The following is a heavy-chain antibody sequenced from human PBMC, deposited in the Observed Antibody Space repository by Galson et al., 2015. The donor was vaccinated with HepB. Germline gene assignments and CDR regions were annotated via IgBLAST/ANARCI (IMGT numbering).Heavy chain of an antibody. J-gene: IGHJ4*02. V-gene: IGHV3-7*03. D-gene: IGHD6-19*01. CDR3: ARVCCGWFSFDL. CDR1: GLSFRNYW. Sequence: FLRLSCAASGLSFRNYWVSWVRQAPGKGLEWVANNKHDRNEDYYVDSVRGRFTISRDNGKNSVYLQMNSLRAEDTAVYYCARVCCGWFSFDLWGQGTLVTVSS. CDR2: NKHDRNED.